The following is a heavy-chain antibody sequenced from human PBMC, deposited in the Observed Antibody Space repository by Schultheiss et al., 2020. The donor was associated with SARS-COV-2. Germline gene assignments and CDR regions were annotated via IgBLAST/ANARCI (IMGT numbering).Heavy chain of an antibody. CDR3: ARTLSAGDTDY. CDR2: IIPILGIA. CDR1: GYTFTSYG. V-gene: IGHV1-69*04. J-gene: IGHJ4*02. D-gene: IGHD3-16*01. Sequence: SVKVSCKASGYTFTSYGISWVRQAPGQGLEWMGRIIPILGIANYAQKFQGRVTITADKSTSTAYMELSSLRSEDTAVYYCARTLSAGDTDYWGQGTLVTVSS.